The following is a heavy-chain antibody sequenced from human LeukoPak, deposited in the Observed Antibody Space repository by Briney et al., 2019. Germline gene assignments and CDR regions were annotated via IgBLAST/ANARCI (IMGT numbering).Heavy chain of an antibody. D-gene: IGHD6-13*01. CDR2: IYWDDDK. J-gene: IGHJ5*02. V-gene: IGHV2-5*02. Sequence: ESGPTLVNPTQTLTLTCTFSGFSLSTSGVGVGWIRQPPGKALEWLALIYWDDDKRYSPSLKSRLTITTDTSKHQVVLTLTNMDPVDTATYYCAHSSTGYSSSWYIFSGLPNNWFDPWGQGTLVTVSS. CDR1: GFSLSTSGVG. CDR3: AHSSTGYSSSWYIFSGLPNNWFDP.